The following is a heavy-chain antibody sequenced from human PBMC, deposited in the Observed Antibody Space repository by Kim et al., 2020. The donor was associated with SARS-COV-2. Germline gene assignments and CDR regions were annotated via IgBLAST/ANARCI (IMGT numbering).Heavy chain of an antibody. D-gene: IGHD2-2*02. Sequence: SVKVSCKASGGTFSSYAISWVRQAPGQGLEWMGGIIPIFGTANYAQKFQGRVTITADESTSTAYMELSSLRSEDTAVYYCRFSVPAAIGYYYYGMDVWGQGTTVTVSS. CDR3: RFSVPAAIGYYYYGMDV. V-gene: IGHV1-69*13. J-gene: IGHJ6*02. CDR1: GGTFSSYA. CDR2: IIPIFGTA.